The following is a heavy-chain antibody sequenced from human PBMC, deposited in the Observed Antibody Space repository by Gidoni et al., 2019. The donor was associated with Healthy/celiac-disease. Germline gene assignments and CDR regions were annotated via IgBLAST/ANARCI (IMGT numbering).Heavy chain of an antibody. D-gene: IGHD4-4*01. Sequence: QVQLQQWGAGLLKPSETLSLTCAVYGGSFSGYYWSWIRQPPGKGLEWIGEINHSGSTNYNPSLKSRVTISVDTSKNQFSLKLSSVTAADTAVYYCARHRRLTGYFDYWRQGTLVTVSS. CDR3: ARHRRLTGYFDY. CDR1: GGSFSGYY. J-gene: IGHJ4*02. V-gene: IGHV4-34*01. CDR2: INHSGST.